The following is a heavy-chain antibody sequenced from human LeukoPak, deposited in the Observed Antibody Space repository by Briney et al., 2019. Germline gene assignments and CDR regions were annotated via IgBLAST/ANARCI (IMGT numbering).Heavy chain of an antibody. CDR1: GFIFSLYG. J-gene: IGHJ4*02. CDR2: ISYDGSNK. D-gene: IGHD1-14*01. CDR3: AKEGSYNPFDY. Sequence: PGGSLTLSCAASGFIFSLYGMHWVRQAPAKGLEWVAVISYDGSNKYYADSVKGRFTISRDNSKNTLYLQMTSLRADDTAVYYCAKEGSYNPFDYWGQGTLVTVSS. V-gene: IGHV3-30*18.